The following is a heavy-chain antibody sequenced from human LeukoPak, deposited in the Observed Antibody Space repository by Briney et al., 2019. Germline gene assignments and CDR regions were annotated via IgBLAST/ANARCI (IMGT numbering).Heavy chain of an antibody. CDR2: INPSGGST. V-gene: IGHV1-46*01. J-gene: IGHJ3*02. D-gene: IGHD5-18*01. CDR1: GYTFTSYY. CDR3: AGMRGGYSYGPYTPHAFDI. Sequence: ASVKVSCKASGYTFTSYYMHWVRQAPGQGLEWMGIINPSGGSTSYAQKFQGRVTMTRDTSTSTVYMELSSLRFEDTAVYYCAGMRGGYSYGPYTPHAFDIWGQGTMVTVSS.